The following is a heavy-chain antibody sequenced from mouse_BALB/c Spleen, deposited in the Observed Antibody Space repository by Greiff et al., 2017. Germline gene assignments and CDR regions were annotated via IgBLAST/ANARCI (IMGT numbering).Heavy chain of an antibody. V-gene: IGHV5-12-1*01. D-gene: IGHD1-1*01. CDR1: GFAFSSYD. Sequence: EVKLVESGGGLVKPGGSLKLSCAASGFAFSSYDMSWVRQTPEKRLEWVVYISSGGGSTYYPDTVKGRFTISRDNAKNTLYLQMSSLKSEDTAMYYCARHYYGSSYAMDYWGQGTSVTVSS. CDR3: ARHYYGSSYAMDY. CDR2: ISSGGGST. J-gene: IGHJ4*01.